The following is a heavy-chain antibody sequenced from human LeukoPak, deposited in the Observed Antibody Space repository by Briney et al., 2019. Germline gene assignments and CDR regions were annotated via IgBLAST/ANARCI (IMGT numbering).Heavy chain of an antibody. CDR3: AKKRITMIRGAPSDP. J-gene: IGHJ5*02. V-gene: IGHV4-34*01. D-gene: IGHD3-10*01. CDR2: INPSGST. Sequence: PSETLSLTCVVSGGALTGFYWSWIRQSPGRGLEWIGEINPSGSTIYNPSLKSRVNMSIDTTENSFSLKLSSVTAVDTAVYYCAKKRITMIRGAPSDPWGQGTPVAVSS. CDR1: GGALTGFY.